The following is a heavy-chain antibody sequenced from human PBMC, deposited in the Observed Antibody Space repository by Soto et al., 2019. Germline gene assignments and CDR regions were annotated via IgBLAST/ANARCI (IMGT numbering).Heavy chain of an antibody. D-gene: IGHD3-22*01. CDR3: ARDRYYDSPYYYGMDV. V-gene: IGHV3-33*01. CDR1: GFTFSSYG. Sequence: GGSLRLSCAASGFTFSSYGMHWVRQAPGKGLEWVAVIWYDGSNKYYADSVKGRLTISRDNSRNTLYLQMNSLRAEDTAVYYCARDRYYDSPYYYGMDVWGQGTTVTVSS. J-gene: IGHJ6*02. CDR2: IWYDGSNK.